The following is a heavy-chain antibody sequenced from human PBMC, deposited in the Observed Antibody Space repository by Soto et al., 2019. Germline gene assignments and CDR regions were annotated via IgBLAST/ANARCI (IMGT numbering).Heavy chain of an antibody. J-gene: IGHJ2*01. CDR1: GASVTSSSFF. CDR3: ARETRNWYFDL. CDR2: VYHTGIT. Sequence: QVQLQQTGPGLVEPSETLSLTCTVSGASVTSSSFFWSWIRQPPGKGLEWIGYVYHTGITSYNPSLKTRLTISVDTSKNQFSLNLNSVTAADTAMYFCARETRNWYFDLWGRVTLVTVSS. V-gene: IGHV4-61*01. D-gene: IGHD4-17*01.